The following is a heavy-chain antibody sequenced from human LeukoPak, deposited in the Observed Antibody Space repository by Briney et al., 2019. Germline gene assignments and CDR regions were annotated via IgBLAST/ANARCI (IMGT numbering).Heavy chain of an antibody. CDR2: IYPGDSDT. Sequence: GESLKISCKGSGYSFTSYWIGWVRQMPGKGLEWMGIIYPGDSDTRYSPSFQGQVTISADKSISTAYLQWSGLKASDTAMYYCARHHCSSTSCYGLYYYYTDVWGKGTTVTVSS. D-gene: IGHD2-2*01. V-gene: IGHV5-51*01. J-gene: IGHJ6*03. CDR1: GYSFTSYW. CDR3: ARHHCSSTSCYGLYYYYTDV.